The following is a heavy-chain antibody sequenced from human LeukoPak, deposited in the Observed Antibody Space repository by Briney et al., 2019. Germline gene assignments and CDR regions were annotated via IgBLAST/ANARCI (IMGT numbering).Heavy chain of an antibody. V-gene: IGHV3-21*01. CDR1: GFTFSSYS. CDR2: ISSSSSYI. Sequence: GGSLRLSCAASGFTFSSYSMNWVRQAPGKGLEWVSSISSSSSYIYYADSVKGRFTISRDNAKNSLYLQMNSLRAEDTAVYYCARRMITFGGVIVEADYWGQGTLVTVSS. CDR3: ARRMITFGGVIVEADY. J-gene: IGHJ4*02. D-gene: IGHD3-16*02.